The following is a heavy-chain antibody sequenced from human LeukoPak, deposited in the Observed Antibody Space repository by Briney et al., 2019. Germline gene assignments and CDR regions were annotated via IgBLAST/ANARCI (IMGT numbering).Heavy chain of an antibody. V-gene: IGHV1-18*01. J-gene: IGHJ3*02. Sequence: ASVKVSRKASGYTFTNYGISWVRQAPGQGLEWMGWISTYNDDRKYSPKFQGTVTITTDTSASTAYLELSSLRSEDTAVYYCARDRSSFSYAFDIWGQGTMVTVSS. CDR3: ARDRSSFSYAFDI. D-gene: IGHD6-6*01. CDR1: GYTFTNYG. CDR2: ISTYNDDR.